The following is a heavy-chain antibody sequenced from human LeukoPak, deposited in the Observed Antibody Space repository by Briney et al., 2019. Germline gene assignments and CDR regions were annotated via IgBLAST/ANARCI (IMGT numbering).Heavy chain of an antibody. J-gene: IGHJ3*02. CDR3: ARGPPGVVVPAAVPSVEGDAFDI. V-gene: IGHV3-7*01. CDR1: GFTFSTYW. CDR2: IKQDGSEK. D-gene: IGHD2-2*01. Sequence: PGGSLRLSCAASGFTFSTYWMSWVRQAPGKGLEWVANIKQDGSEKYYVDSVKGRFTISRDNAKNSLYLQMNSLRAEDTAVYYCARGPPGVVVPAAVPSVEGDAFDIWGQGTMVTVSS.